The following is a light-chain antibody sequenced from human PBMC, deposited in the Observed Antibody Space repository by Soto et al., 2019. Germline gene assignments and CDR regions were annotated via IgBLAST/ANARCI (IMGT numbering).Light chain of an antibody. CDR2: EGS. CDR1: SSDIGSYNL. J-gene: IGLJ2*01. Sequence: QSALTQPGSVSGSPGQSITISCSGTSSDIGSYNLVSWYQQHPGKAPKLIIFEGSRLPSGVSSRFSGSKSGNTASLTISGLRAEDEADYFCSSYAGSDILVVFGGGTKVTVL. V-gene: IGLV2-23*01. CDR3: SSYAGSDILVV.